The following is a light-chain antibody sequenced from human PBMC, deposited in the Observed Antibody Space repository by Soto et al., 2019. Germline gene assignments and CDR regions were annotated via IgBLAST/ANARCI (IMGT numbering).Light chain of an antibody. J-gene: IGLJ2*01. Sequence: QSALTQPASVSGSPGQSITISCTGTSSDVGGYNYVSWYQHHPGKAPKLMIYDVSNRPSGVSTRFSGSKSGNTASLTISGQPAEDEAYYYCRSYISSSTLVFGGGTKLTVL. CDR1: SSDVGGYNY. CDR2: DVS. V-gene: IGLV2-14*03. CDR3: RSYISSSTLV.